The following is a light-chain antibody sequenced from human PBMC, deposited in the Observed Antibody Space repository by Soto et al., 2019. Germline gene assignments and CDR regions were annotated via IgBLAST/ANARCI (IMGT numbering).Light chain of an antibody. CDR1: QNISNY. J-gene: IGKJ1*01. V-gene: IGKV3-11*01. Sequence: IVLIQSPATLSVSPGXRATLSCRASQNISNYLLWYQQKPGQAPRLLIYDVSNRATDIPARFSGSGSGTDFTRTVRSLEPEDLAVYYCQQRSNWPRTFGKGTKVDIK. CDR3: QQRSNWPRT. CDR2: DVS.